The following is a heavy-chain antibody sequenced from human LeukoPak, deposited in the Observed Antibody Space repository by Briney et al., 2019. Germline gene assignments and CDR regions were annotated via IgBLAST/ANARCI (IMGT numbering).Heavy chain of an antibody. D-gene: IGHD5-18*01. CDR1: GYTFTSYD. CDR3: ARGHFPGIQVGY. V-gene: IGHV1-8*01. J-gene: IGHJ4*02. CDR2: MNPNSGNT. Sequence: ASVKVSCKASGYTFTSYDINWVRQATGQGLEWMGWMNPNSGNTGYAQKFQGRVTMTRNTSISTAYMELSSLRSEDTAVYYCARGHFPGIQVGYWGQGTLVTVSS.